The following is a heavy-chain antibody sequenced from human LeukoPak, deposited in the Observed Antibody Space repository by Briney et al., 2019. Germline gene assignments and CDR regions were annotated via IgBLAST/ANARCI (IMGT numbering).Heavy chain of an antibody. CDR3: ARRGLFGAAAIRNAFDI. D-gene: IGHD6-13*01. CDR1: GGSFSGYY. CDR2: INHSGST. J-gene: IGHJ3*02. V-gene: IGHV4-34*01. Sequence: SETLSLTCAVYGGSFSGYYWSWIRQPPGKGLEWIGEINHSGSTNYNPSLKSRVTISVDTSKNQFSLKLSSVTAADTAVYYCARRGLFGAAAIRNAFDIWGQGTMVTVSS.